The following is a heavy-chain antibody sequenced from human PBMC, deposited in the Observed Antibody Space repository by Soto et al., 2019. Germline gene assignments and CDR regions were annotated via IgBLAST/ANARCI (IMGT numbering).Heavy chain of an antibody. CDR3: GRTKDYFYGADV. CDR1: GVSISSSQG. Sequence: QVQMQESGPGLVKPSGTLSLTCAVSGVSISSSQGWSWVRQPPGNGLEWIGEIYHNERTNYDPSLKSRLTMSLDRTKNQVSLKLSSVTAADTATYYCGRTKDYFYGADVWGQGTTVTVSS. CDR2: IYHNERT. V-gene: IGHV4-4*02. J-gene: IGHJ6*02.